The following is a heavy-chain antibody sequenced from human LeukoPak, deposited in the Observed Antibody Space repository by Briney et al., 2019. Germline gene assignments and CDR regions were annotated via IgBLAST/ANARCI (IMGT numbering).Heavy chain of an antibody. CDR2: IYHSGST. V-gene: IGHV4-59*12. CDR1: GGSISSYY. Sequence: PSETLSLTCTVSGGSISSYYWSWIRQPPGKGLEWIGYIYHSGSTYYNPSLKSRVTISVDRSKNQFSLKLSSVTAADTAVYYCARGPLSSYYYYYYMDVWGKGTTVTVSS. D-gene: IGHD3-3*02. J-gene: IGHJ6*03. CDR3: ARGPLSSYYYYYYMDV.